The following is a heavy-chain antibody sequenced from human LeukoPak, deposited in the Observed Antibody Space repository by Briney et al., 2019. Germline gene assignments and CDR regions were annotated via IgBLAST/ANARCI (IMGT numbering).Heavy chain of an antibody. CDR3: ARDGYSSSPFDY. Sequence: SETLSLTCAVYGGSFSGYYWSWIRQPPGKGLEWNGEINHSGSTNYNPSLKSRVTISVDTSKNQFSLKLSSVTAADTAVYYCARDGYSSSPFDYWGQGTLVTVSS. V-gene: IGHV4-34*01. J-gene: IGHJ4*02. CDR2: INHSGST. CDR1: GGSFSGYY. D-gene: IGHD6-13*01.